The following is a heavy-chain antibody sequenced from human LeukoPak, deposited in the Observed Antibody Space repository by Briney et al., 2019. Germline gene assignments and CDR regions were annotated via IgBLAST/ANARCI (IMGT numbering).Heavy chain of an antibody. D-gene: IGHD6-19*01. J-gene: IGHJ6*02. CDR1: GFTFNSYA. V-gene: IGHV3-23*01. CDR2: INGNGGNT. CDR3: QGLAGTNRNYGMDV. Sequence: GGSLRLSCAASGFTFNSYAMSWVRQAPGKGLEWVSAINGNGGNTYYADSVQGRFTISRDNSKNTLYLQMNSLRAEDTAVYYCQGLAGTNRNYGMDVWGQGTTVTVSS.